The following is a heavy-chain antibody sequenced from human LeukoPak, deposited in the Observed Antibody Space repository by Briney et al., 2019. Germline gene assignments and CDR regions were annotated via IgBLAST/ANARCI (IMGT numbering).Heavy chain of an antibody. J-gene: IGHJ4*02. CDR1: GGSISSRNW. V-gene: IGHV4-4*02. Sequence: RSSETLSLTCAVSGGSISSRNWWSWVRQPPGKGLEWIGEIYHSGSTNYNPSLESRLTISVDKSKNQFSLRLSSVTAADTAVYYCARNRASDSWGQGTLVTVSS. CDR3: ARNRASDS. CDR2: IYHSGST. D-gene: IGHD3-10*01.